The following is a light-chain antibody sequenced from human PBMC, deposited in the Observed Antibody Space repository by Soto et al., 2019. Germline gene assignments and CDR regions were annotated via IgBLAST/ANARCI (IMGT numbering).Light chain of an antibody. Sequence: EIVLTQSPGTLSLSPGERATLSCRASQSVSSSYLAWYQQKPGQAPRLLIYGASSRATGIPDRFSGSWSGTDFTFTISRLEPEDFAVYYCQQYGSSPPGYTFSQGTKLEIK. J-gene: IGKJ2*01. CDR2: GAS. V-gene: IGKV3-20*01. CDR1: QSVSSSY. CDR3: QQYGSSPPGYT.